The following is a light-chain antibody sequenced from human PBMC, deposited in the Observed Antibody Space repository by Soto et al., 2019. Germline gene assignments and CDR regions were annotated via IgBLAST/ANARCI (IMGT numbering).Light chain of an antibody. V-gene: IGKV3-15*01. CDR3: KLYSKWPIT. J-gene: IGKJ5*01. Sequence: VLSQSPGTLSLSPGERATLSCRASQSVNSNYLAWYQQHPGQPPRLLIYGISTRATGIPARFSGSGSGTEFSLTISSLQSEDFTVYYSKLYSKWPITFGQGRRLEI. CDR2: GIS. CDR1: QSVNSN.